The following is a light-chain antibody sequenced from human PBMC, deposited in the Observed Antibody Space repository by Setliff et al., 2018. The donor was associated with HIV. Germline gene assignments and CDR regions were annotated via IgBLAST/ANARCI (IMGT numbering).Light chain of an antibody. V-gene: IGLV2-14*03. CDR1: SSDVGGYNY. CDR2: DVN. CDR3: SSYAGSGTNV. Sequence: QSGLTQPASVSGSPGQSITISCTGTSSDVGGYNYVSWYQQHPGKAPKLMIYDVNNRPSGVSYRFFGSKSGNTASLTISGLQAEDEADYYCSSYAGSGTNVFGTGTKVTVL. J-gene: IGLJ1*01.